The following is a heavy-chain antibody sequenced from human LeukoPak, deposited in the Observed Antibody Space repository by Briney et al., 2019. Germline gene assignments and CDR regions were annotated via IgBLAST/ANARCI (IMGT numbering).Heavy chain of an antibody. J-gene: IGHJ3*02. D-gene: IGHD5-24*01. CDR3: ARGRDGYRRADRSDAFDI. CDR2: INHSGNT. CDR1: SGSFSVYY. Sequence: SQTLSLTCAVYSGSFSVYYWSWIRQPPGKGLEWIGEINHSGNTYYNPSLKSRVTISVDTSKNQFSLKLGSVTAADTAVYYCARGRDGYRRADRSDAFDIWGQGAMVTVSS. V-gene: IGHV4-34*01.